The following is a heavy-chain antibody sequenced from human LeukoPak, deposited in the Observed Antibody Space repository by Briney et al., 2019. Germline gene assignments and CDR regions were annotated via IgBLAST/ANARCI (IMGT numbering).Heavy chain of an antibody. J-gene: IGHJ4*02. CDR1: GYTFSGYY. Sequence: ASVKVSCKASGYTFSGYYMHWVRQAPGQGLEWMGWINPNTGRTNYAQNFQGRVTMTSDTSISTAYMELNSLRSDDTAVYYCARGTYYDSSGYSGVRLFDYCGQGTGITVSS. D-gene: IGHD3-22*01. CDR3: ARGTYYDSSGYSGVRLFDY. CDR2: INPNTGRT. V-gene: IGHV1-2*02.